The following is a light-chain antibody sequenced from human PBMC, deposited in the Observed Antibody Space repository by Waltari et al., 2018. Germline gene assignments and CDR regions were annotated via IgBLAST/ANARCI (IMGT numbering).Light chain of an antibody. J-gene: IGKJ2*01. CDR2: FGS. Sequence: DIVMTQSPLSLPVTPGAPASIPCRSSQSLLHSNGYNYLDWYLQKPGQSPQLLIYFGSNRASGVPDRFSGSGSGTDFTLKISRVEAEDVGVYYCMQALQTPYTFGQGTKLEIK. CDR3: MQALQTPYT. CDR1: QSLLHSNGYNY. V-gene: IGKV2-28*01.